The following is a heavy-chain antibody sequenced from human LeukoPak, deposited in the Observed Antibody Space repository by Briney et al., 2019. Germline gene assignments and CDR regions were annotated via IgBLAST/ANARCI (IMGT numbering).Heavy chain of an antibody. V-gene: IGHV1-8*01. CDR2: MNPNSGNT. Sequence: ASVKVSCKASGYTFTSYDINWVRQATGQGLEWMGWMNPNSGNTGYAQKFQGSVTMTRNTSISTAYMELSSLRSEDTAVYYCARAGYSYGYENLYYYGMDVWGQGTTVTVSS. CDR1: GYTFTSYD. CDR3: ARAGYSYGYENLYYYGMDV. J-gene: IGHJ6*02. D-gene: IGHD5-18*01.